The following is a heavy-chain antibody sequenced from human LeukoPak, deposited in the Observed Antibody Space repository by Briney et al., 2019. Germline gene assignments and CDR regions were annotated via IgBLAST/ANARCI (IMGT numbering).Heavy chain of an antibody. CDR3: TGNYYGSGSYADFDY. Sequence: GGSLRLSCAASGFTFSGSALHWVRQAAGKGLEWVGRIRSTANGYATAYAASVKGRFTISRDDSKNTAYLQMDSLKTEDTAVYYCTGNYYGSGSYADFDYWGQGTLVTVSS. V-gene: IGHV3-73*01. D-gene: IGHD3-10*01. CDR2: IRSTANGYAT. J-gene: IGHJ4*02. CDR1: GFTFSGSA.